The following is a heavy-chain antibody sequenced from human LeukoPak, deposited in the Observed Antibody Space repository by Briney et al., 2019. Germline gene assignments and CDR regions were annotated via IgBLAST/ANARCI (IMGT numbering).Heavy chain of an antibody. CDR3: ARTSWGIDY. CDR2: INHSGST. Sequence: SETLSLTCAVYGGSFSCYYWSWIRQPPGKGLEWIGEINHSGSTNYNPSLKSRVTISVDTSKNQFSLKLSSVTAADTAVYYCARTSWGIDYWGQGTLVTVSS. J-gene: IGHJ4*02. V-gene: IGHV4-34*01. D-gene: IGHD7-27*01. CDR1: GGSFSCYY.